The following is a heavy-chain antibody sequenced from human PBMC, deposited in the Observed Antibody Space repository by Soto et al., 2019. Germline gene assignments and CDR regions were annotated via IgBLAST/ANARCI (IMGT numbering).Heavy chain of an antibody. CDR3: ARGGIHFADSSGHAFDS. J-gene: IGHJ4*02. CDR1: GDTFVIYG. CDR2: IIPIFETA. Sequence: QVELVQSGAEVKKPGSSVKVSCKASGDTFVIYGFNWVRQAPGEGLEWMGVIIPIFETADYAQKFQGRVSITPDKSTSTAYMELGSLTSEDTAVYYCARGGIHFADSSGHAFDSWGQGTLISVTS. D-gene: IGHD3-22*01. V-gene: IGHV1-69*06.